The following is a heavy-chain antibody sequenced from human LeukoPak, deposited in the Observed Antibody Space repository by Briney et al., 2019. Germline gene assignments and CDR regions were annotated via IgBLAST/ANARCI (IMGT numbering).Heavy chain of an antibody. CDR2: VDPEDGET. J-gene: IGHJ4*02. CDR3: ARRYDYVWGSYRYSFDY. CDR1: RYTLTELS. V-gene: IGHV1-24*01. D-gene: IGHD3-16*02. Sequence: ASVKVSCKGSRYTLTELSMHWVRQAPGKGLEWMGGVDPEDGETIYAQKFQGRVTMTEDTSTDTAYMELSSLRSEDTAVYYCARRYDYVWGSYRYSFDYWGQGTLVTVSS.